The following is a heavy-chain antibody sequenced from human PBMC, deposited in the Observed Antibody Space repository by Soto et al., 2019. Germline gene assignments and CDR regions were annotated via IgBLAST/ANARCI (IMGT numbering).Heavy chain of an antibody. CDR2: IKTDGSFA. Sequence: GGSLRLSCAASGFTFSKHWMHWVRQAPGKGLVWVSHIKTDGSFARDADSVKGRFTISRDNARNTLYLQMNSLRAEDTAVYYCARDNNWSLDYWGQGTLLTVSS. D-gene: IGHD1-1*01. CDR1: GFTFSKHW. V-gene: IGHV3-74*01. CDR3: ARDNNWSLDY. J-gene: IGHJ4*02.